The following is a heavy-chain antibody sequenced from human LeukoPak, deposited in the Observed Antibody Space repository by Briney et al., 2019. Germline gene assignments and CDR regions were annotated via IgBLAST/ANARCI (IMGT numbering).Heavy chain of an antibody. CDR2: IIPIFGTA. CDR1: GGTFSSYA. Sequence: GASVKVSCKASGGTFSSYAISWVRQAPGQGLEWRGGIIPIFGTANYAQKFQGRVTITADESTRTAYMELNSLRSEDTAVYYCARDPSSTSYYFDYWGQGTLVTVSS. V-gene: IGHV1-69*13. D-gene: IGHD2-2*01. CDR3: ARDPSSTSYYFDY. J-gene: IGHJ4*02.